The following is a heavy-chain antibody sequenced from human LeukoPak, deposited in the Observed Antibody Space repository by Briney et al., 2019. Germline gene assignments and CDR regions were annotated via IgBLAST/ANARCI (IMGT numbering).Heavy chain of an antibody. Sequence: GGSLRLSCAVSGITLSNYGMSWVRQAPGKGLEWVAGISGSGGGTNYAASVKGRFTISRDNSKNTLYQQMNSLRAEDTAVYFCAKRGVVIRVIVIGFHKEAYYFDSWGQGALVTVSS. CDR3: AKRGVVIRVIVIGFHKEAYYFDS. J-gene: IGHJ4*02. CDR2: ISGSGGGT. V-gene: IGHV3-23*01. CDR1: GITLSNYG. D-gene: IGHD2/OR15-2a*01.